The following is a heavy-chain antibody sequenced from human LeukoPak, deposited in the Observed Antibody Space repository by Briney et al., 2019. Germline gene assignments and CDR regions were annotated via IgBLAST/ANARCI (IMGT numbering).Heavy chain of an antibody. J-gene: IGHJ6*03. Sequence: PGGSLRLSCAASGFTFSSYAMSWVRQAPGKGLEWVSAISGSGGSTYYADSVKGRFTISRDNSKNTLYLQMNSLRAEDTAVYYCAKGKLMTTYYYYYMDVWGKGTTVTVSS. V-gene: IGHV3-23*01. CDR2: ISGSGGST. CDR3: AKGKLMTTYYYYYMDV. D-gene: IGHD2-8*01. CDR1: GFTFSSYA.